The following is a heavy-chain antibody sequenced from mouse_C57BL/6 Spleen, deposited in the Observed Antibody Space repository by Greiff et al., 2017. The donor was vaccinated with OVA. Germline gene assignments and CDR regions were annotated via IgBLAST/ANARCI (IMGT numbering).Heavy chain of an antibody. V-gene: IGHV1-50*01. CDR2: IDPSDSYT. J-gene: IGHJ2*01. CDR1: GYTFTSYW. CDR3: ARRPVDY. D-gene: IGHD1-1*01. Sequence: QVQLQQSGAELVKPGASVKLSCKASGYTFTSYWMQWVKQRPGQGLEWIGEIDPSDSYTNYNQKFKGKATLTVDTSSSTAYMQLSSLTSEDSAVYYCARRPVDYWGQGTTLTVSS.